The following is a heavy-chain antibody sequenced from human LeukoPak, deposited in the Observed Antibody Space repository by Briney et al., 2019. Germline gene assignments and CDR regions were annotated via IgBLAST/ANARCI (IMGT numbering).Heavy chain of an antibody. V-gene: IGHV4-61*08. CDR1: GGSISSGGYY. D-gene: IGHD6-19*01. Sequence: PSETLSLTCTVSGGSISSGGYYWSWIRQPPGKGLEWIGYIYYSGSTNYNPSLKSRVTISVDTSKNQFSLKLSSVTAADTAVYYCARDSSGSPFDLWGRGTLVTVSS. CDR3: ARDSSGSPFDL. J-gene: IGHJ2*01. CDR2: IYYSGST.